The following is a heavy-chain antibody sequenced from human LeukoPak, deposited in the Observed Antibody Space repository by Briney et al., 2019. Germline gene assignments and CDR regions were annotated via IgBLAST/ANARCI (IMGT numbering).Heavy chain of an antibody. V-gene: IGHV3-23*01. Sequence: GGSLRLSCAASGFTFSSYAMSWVRRALGKGLEWVSAISGSGGDTSYADSVKGRFTISRDNSKNTLYLQMNSLRAEDTAVYYCAKAYSSGWYYFDSWGQGTLVTVSS. D-gene: IGHD6-19*01. CDR3: AKAYSSGWYYFDS. CDR1: GFTFSSYA. J-gene: IGHJ4*02. CDR2: ISGSGGDT.